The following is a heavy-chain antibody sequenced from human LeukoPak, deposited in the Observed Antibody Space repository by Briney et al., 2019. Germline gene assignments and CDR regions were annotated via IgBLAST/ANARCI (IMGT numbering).Heavy chain of an antibody. CDR3: ARRITGLADLDAFHI. D-gene: IGHD7-27*01. J-gene: IGHJ3*02. Sequence: GESLKISCKGSGYSFTSYWIGWVRQMPGKGLEWMGRIDPSDSYTNYSPSFQGHVSISADKSINTVYLQWDSLRASDTAMYYCARRITGLADLDAFHIWGLGTMVTVSS. CDR2: IDPSDSYT. V-gene: IGHV5-10-1*01. CDR1: GYSFTSYW.